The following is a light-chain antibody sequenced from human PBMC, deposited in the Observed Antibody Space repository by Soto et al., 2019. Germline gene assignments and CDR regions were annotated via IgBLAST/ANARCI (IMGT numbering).Light chain of an antibody. Sequence: SVLTQPPSASGTPGQRVTISCSGSSSNIGSNCVYWYQQLPGTAPKLLIYRNNQRPSGVPDRFSGSKSGTSASLAISGLRSEDEADYYCAAWDDSLSGYVFGTGTKVTVL. CDR3: AAWDDSLSGYV. V-gene: IGLV1-47*01. CDR2: RNN. J-gene: IGLJ1*01. CDR1: SSNIGSNC.